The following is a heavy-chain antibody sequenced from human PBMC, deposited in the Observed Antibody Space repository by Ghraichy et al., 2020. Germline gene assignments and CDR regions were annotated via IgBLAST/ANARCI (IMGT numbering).Heavy chain of an antibody. CDR3: TKRGPATGVATSSKYFFDS. CDR2: ISSSGGKT. D-gene: IGHD5-12*01. Sequence: GGSLRLSCAASGFTFTNYGMSWVRQTPEKGLEWVSSISSSGGKTYYADSVKGRFTISRDTSKSTLYLQMNSLRAEDTAVYYCTKRGPATGVATSSKYFFDSWGQGALVTVSS. CDR1: GFTFTNYG. V-gene: IGHV3-23*01. J-gene: IGHJ4*02.